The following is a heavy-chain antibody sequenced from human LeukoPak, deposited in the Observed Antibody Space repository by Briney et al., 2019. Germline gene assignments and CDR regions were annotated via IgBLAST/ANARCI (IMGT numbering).Heavy chain of an antibody. J-gene: IGHJ4*02. Sequence: RASVKVSCKASGYTFTGYYMHWVRQAPGQGLEWMGWINPNSGGTNYAQKFQGRVTMTRDTSISTACMELSRLRSDDTAVYYCARDTGEVDYWGQGTLVTVSS. CDR2: INPNSGGT. CDR3: ARDTGEVDY. D-gene: IGHD7-27*01. CDR1: GYTFTGYY. V-gene: IGHV1-2*02.